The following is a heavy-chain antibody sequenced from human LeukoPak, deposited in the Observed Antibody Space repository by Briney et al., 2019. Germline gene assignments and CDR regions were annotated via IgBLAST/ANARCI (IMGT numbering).Heavy chain of an antibody. D-gene: IGHD6-13*01. CDR3: AKGSGSWYDVDWFDP. Sequence: GGSLRLSCAASGFTFSSYAMSWVRQAPGKGLEWVSAISGSGGSTYYADSVKGRFTISRDNSKNTLYLQMNSLRAEDTAVYYCAKGSGSWYDVDWFDPWGQGTLVTVSS. CDR1: GFTFSSYA. J-gene: IGHJ5*02. CDR2: ISGSGGST. V-gene: IGHV3-23*01.